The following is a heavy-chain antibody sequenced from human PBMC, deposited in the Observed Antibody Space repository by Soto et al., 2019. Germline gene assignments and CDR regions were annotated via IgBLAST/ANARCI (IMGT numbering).Heavy chain of an antibody. Sequence: PVGSLRLSCSASGFTFSGYAMSWVRKAPGKGLEWVSAISCSGGSTYYADSVKGRFTISRDNSKNTLYLQMNSLRAEDTAVYYCAKGRYYYGSGSWDVWGQGTTVTVSS. J-gene: IGHJ6*02. V-gene: IGHV3-23*01. CDR1: GFTFSGYA. CDR2: ISCSGGST. CDR3: AKGRYYYGSGSWDV. D-gene: IGHD3-10*01.